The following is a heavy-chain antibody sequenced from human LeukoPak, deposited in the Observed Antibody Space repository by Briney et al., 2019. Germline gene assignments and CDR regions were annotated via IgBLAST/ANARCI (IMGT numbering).Heavy chain of an antibody. CDR2: MYHTGTT. CDR1: GYSISSGYY. V-gene: IGHV4-38-2*01. CDR3: TRLKWGDWFDL. D-gene: IGHD1-26*01. J-gene: IGHJ5*02. Sequence: KPSETLSLTCGVSGYSISSGYYWGWIRQPPGKGLEWIASMYHTGTTYYNPSLKSRVTISVDTSKNQFSLGLTSVTAADTAVYYCTRLKWGDWFDLWGQGTLVTVSS.